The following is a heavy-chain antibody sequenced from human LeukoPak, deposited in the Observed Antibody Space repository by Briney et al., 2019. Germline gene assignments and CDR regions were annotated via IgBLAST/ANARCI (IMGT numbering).Heavy chain of an antibody. D-gene: IGHD3-16*02. J-gene: IGHJ3*02. Sequence: GGSLRLSCAASGFPFSSYGMHWVRQAPGKGLEWVSYISSSSSTMYYADSVKGRFTISRDNAKNSLHLQLNSLRDEDTAVYYCARDGDTTIVNFAFDIWGQGTMVTVSS. V-gene: IGHV3-48*02. CDR3: ARDGDTTIVNFAFDI. CDR1: GFPFSSYG. CDR2: ISSSSSTM.